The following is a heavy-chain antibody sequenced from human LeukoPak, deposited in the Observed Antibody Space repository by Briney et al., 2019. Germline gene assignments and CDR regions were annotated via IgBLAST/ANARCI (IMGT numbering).Heavy chain of an antibody. V-gene: IGHV4-59*12. CDR3: ARERTRSGWYPPIDY. CDR1: GGSISSYY. D-gene: IGHD6-19*01. Sequence: SETLSLTCTVSGGSISSYYWSWIRQPPGKGLEWIGYFYYSGSTNYNPSLKSRVTISGDTSKNQFSLKLSSVTAADTAVYYCARERTRSGWYPPIDYWGQGTLVTVSS. J-gene: IGHJ4*02. CDR2: FYYSGST.